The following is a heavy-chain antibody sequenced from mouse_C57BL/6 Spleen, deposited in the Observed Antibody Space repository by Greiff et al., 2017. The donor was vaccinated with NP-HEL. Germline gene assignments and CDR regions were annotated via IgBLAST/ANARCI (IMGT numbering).Heavy chain of an antibody. CDR1: GYTFTDYY. J-gene: IGHJ2*01. CDR3: ASEGYGYHQDD. CDR2: INPDNGGT. Sequence: EVQLQQSGPVLVKPGASVKMSCKASGYTFTDYYMNWVKQSHGKSLEWIGVINPDNGGTSYNQKFKGKATLTVDKSTSTAYIELNSLTSEASAVYYCASEGYGYHQDDWGTVTTLTASS. D-gene: IGHD1-2*01. V-gene: IGHV1-19*01.